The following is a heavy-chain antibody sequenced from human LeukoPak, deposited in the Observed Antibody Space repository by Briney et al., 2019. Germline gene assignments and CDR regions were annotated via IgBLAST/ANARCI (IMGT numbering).Heavy chain of an antibody. CDR1: GYTFTNYG. CDR2: INPNSGGT. V-gene: IGHV1-2*04. D-gene: IGHD3-3*01. Sequence: ASVKVSCKASGYTFTNYGISWVRQAPGQGLEWMGWINPNSGGTNYAQKFQGWVTMTRDTSISTAYMELSRLRSDDTAVYYCARPSKLLYDFWSGDNEYYFDYWGQGTLVTVSS. J-gene: IGHJ4*02. CDR3: ARPSKLLYDFWSGDNEYYFDY.